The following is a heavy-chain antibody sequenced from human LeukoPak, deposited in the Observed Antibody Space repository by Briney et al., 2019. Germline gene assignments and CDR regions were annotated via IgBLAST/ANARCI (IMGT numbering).Heavy chain of an antibody. CDR2: IKSKTDGGTT. V-gene: IGHV3-15*01. J-gene: IGHJ3*01. D-gene: IGHD2-15*01. Sequence: NSGGSLRLSCAASGFTFSNAWMSWVRQAPGKGLEWVGRIKSKTDGGTTDYAAPVKGRFTISRDDSKNTLYLQMNSLKTEDTAVYYCTTDHAANGGYCSGGSCYYGRWGQGTMVTVSS. CDR3: TTDHAANGGYCSGGSCYYGR. CDR1: GFTFSNAW.